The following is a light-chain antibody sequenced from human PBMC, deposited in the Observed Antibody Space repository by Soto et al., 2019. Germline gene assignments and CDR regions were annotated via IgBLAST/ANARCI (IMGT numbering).Light chain of an antibody. CDR3: QQSYTTPLFT. Sequence: DIQLTQSPSSLSASVGDRVTITCRASQSISTNLNWYQLKPGKAPKLLIYAASSLESGVPSRFSGSGSVTGIALTISSLQPEDFATYYCQQSYTTPLFTFGPGTKVDIK. J-gene: IGKJ3*01. CDR2: AAS. CDR1: QSISTN. V-gene: IGKV1-39*01.